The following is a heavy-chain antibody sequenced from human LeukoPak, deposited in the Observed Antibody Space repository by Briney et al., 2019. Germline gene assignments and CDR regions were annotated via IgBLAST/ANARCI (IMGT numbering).Heavy chain of an antibody. D-gene: IGHD3-16*02. CDR3: ARYIWGSYPTFEDY. CDR1: GGSVSSYY. J-gene: IGHJ4*02. Sequence: SETLSLTCTVSGGSVSSYYWSWIRQPPGKGLEWIGYISYSGSTNYNPSLKSRVTISVDTSKNQLSLKLNSVTAADTAVYYCARYIWGSYPTFEDYWGQGSLVTVSS. CDR2: ISYSGST. V-gene: IGHV4-59*02.